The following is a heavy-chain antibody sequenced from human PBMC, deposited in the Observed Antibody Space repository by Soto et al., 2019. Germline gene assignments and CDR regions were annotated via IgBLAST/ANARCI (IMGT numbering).Heavy chain of an antibody. D-gene: IGHD6-13*01. J-gene: IGHJ4*02. CDR2: IIPILGIA. Sequence: QVQLVQSGAEVKKPGSSVMVSCKASGGTFSSYTISWVRQAPGQGLEWMGRIIPILGIANYAQKFQGRVTITADKSTSTAYMELSSLRSEDTAVYYCARAAAAGQFDYWGQGTLVTVSS. CDR1: GGTFSSYT. V-gene: IGHV1-69*02. CDR3: ARAAAAGQFDY.